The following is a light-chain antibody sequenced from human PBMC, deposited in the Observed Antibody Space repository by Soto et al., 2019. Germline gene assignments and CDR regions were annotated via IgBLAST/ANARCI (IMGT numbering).Light chain of an antibody. CDR1: RSVTSNY. V-gene: IGKV3-20*01. CDR3: QQYGSSALT. J-gene: IGKJ1*01. Sequence: EIVLTQSPGTLSLSPGEGATLSCRASRSVTSNYLAWYQQKPGQAPRLLIYGASSRATGIPDRFSGSGSGTDFTFTISRLESEDFAVYYCQQYGSSALTFGQGTKV. CDR2: GAS.